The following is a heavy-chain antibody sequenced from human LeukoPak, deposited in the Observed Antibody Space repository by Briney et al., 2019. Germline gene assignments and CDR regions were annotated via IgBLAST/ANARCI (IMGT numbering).Heavy chain of an antibody. CDR3: GLEGRYSTDWFYFFDY. V-gene: IGHV4-4*02. CDR2: MYLGGTT. Sequence: SGTLSLTCIVSGGSTSSLNLWSWLRQPPGKGLEWIGEMYLGGTTNFNPSLKSRVTILIDKSKNQLSLQLTSVTAADTAVYCAGLEGRYSTDWFYFFDYWGQGALVTVSS. J-gene: IGHJ4*02. D-gene: IGHD6-19*01. CDR1: GGSTSSLNL.